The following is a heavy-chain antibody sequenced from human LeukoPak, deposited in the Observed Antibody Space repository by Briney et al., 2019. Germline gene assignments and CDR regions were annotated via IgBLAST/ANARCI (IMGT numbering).Heavy chain of an antibody. J-gene: IGHJ4*02. D-gene: IGHD5-18*01. V-gene: IGHV3-21*01. CDR3: ARLRDTVTSASDY. CDR1: GFTFSTYN. Sequence: GGSLRLSCVASGFTFSTYNIHWVRQAPGKGLEWVATISSSGGYIYYADSVKGRFTISRDTVQNSLFLQLNSLRVEDTAVYNCARLRDTVTSASDYWGQGTLVTVSS. CDR2: ISSSGGYI.